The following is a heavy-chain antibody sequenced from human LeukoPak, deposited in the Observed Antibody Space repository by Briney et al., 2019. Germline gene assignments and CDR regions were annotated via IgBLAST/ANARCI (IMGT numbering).Heavy chain of an antibody. CDR3: ARRLCSTSCYIDY. CDR2: ISSSSSYI. Sequence: GGSLRLSCAASGFTFSSYSMNWVRQAPGKGLEWVSSISSSSSYIYYADSVKGRFTISRDNAKNSLYLHMNSLRAEDTAVYYCARRLCSTSCYIDYWGQGTLVTVSS. CDR1: GFTFSSYS. D-gene: IGHD2-2*02. V-gene: IGHV3-21*01. J-gene: IGHJ4*02.